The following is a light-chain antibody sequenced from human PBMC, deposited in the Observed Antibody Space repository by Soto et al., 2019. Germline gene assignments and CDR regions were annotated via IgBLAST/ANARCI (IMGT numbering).Light chain of an antibody. CDR3: QQYGSSPPFT. V-gene: IGKV3-20*01. CDR2: GAS. CDR1: QRVSSSY. Sequence: EIVLTQSPGTLSFSPGERATLSCRASQRVSSSYLAWYQHKPGQAPRLLIYGASTRATGIPDRFSGSGSETDFTLTISRLEPEDFAVYYCQQYGSSPPFTFGQGTKLEIK. J-gene: IGKJ2*01.